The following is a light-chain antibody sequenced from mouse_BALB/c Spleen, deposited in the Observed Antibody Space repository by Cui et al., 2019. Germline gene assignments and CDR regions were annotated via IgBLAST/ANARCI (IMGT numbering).Light chain of an antibody. CDR2: HGT. Sequence: DILMTQSPSSMSVSLGDTVSITCHASQGISSNIGWLQQKPGKSFKGLIYHGTNLEDGVPSRFSGSGSGADYSFTISSLESEDFADYYCVQYAQLPPTFGGGTKLEIK. J-gene: IGKJ1*01. CDR3: VQYAQLPPT. V-gene: IGKV14-100*01. CDR1: QGISSN.